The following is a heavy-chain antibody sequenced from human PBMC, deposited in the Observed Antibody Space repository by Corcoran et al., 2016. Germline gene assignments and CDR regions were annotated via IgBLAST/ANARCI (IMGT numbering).Heavy chain of an antibody. Sequence: EVQLVQSGAEVKKPGESLKISCRASRYSFSSYWIGWVRQTPAQGLEWVGIIYPGDSDTRYSPSFEGQVTISADTSTGTAYLQWNSLKASDTAIYYCARQRTIRARGPFDSWGQGTLVTVSS. CDR2: IYPGDSDT. J-gene: IGHJ4*02. CDR1: RYSFSSYW. D-gene: IGHD3-16*01. V-gene: IGHV5-51*01. CDR3: ARQRTIRARGPFDS.